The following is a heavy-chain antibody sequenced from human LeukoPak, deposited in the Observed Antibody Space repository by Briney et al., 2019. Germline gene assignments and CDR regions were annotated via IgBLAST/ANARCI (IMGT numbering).Heavy chain of an antibody. D-gene: IGHD6-19*01. Sequence: ASVKVSCKASGYSFTNFDINWVRQATGQGLDWMGWMNPNSGNKGYAQKFQGRVTMTMNTSITTAYMELSSLRSEDTAVYYCARGPQWRGDYYYMDVWGRGTTVTVSS. CDR1: GYSFTNFD. CDR2: MNPNSGNK. V-gene: IGHV1-8*01. J-gene: IGHJ6*03. CDR3: ARGPQWRGDYYYMDV.